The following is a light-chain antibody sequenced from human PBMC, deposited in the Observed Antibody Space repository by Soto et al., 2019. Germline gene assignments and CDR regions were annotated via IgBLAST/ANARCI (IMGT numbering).Light chain of an antibody. CDR3: QHLNDYRYT. V-gene: IGKV1-9*01. CDR2: AAS. Sequence: DIQLTQSPSFLSASVGDRVTITCRASQALSSSLAWYQHNPGKAPKLLIYAASTLQNGVRSSFSGSGSGTEFTLTTSSLQPEDFATYYCQHLNDYRYTFGQGTKVEIK. CDR1: QALSSS. J-gene: IGKJ2*01.